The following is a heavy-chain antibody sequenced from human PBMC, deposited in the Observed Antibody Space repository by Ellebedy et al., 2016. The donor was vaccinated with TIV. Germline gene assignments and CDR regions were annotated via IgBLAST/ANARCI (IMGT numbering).Heavy chain of an antibody. V-gene: IGHV3-7*01. Sequence: GESLKISCAASGLTFSSHAMSWVRQAPGKGLEWVANIEQDGSEKYFVDSVKGRFTISRDNAKNSLYLQMNSLRAEDTTVYYCVRGKGNCISTSCSPTNYFDYWGQGTLVTVSS. CDR3: VRGKGNCISTSCSPTNYFDY. D-gene: IGHD2-2*01. CDR1: GLTFSSHA. CDR2: IEQDGSEK. J-gene: IGHJ4*02.